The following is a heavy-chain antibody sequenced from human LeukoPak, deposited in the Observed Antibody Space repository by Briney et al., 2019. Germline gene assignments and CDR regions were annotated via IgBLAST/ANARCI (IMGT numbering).Heavy chain of an antibody. V-gene: IGHV4-39*01. CDR3: ARLPRYDFWS. CDR1: GDSISRTNFY. J-gene: IGHJ4*02. CDR2: IYYSGTT. D-gene: IGHD3-3*01. Sequence: SETLSLTCTVSGDSISRTNFYWGWIRQPPGKGLEWIGSIYYSGTTNYNPSLKSRVTISVDTFKKQFSLKLRSVTAAATAVYYCARLPRYDFWSWGQGTLVTVSS.